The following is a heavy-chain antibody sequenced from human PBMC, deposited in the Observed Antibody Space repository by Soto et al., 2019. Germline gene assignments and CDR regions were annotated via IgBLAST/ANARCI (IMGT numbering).Heavy chain of an antibody. V-gene: IGHV3-11*01. Sequence: PGGSLRLSCAASGFTFSDYYMSWIRQAPGKGLEWVSYISSSGSTIYYADSVKGRFTISRDNAKNSLYLQMNSLRAEDTAVYYCARDRPEDRYGDPFDYWGQGTLVTVSS. CDR2: ISSSGSTI. D-gene: IGHD4-17*01. CDR1: GFTFSDYY. CDR3: ARDRPEDRYGDPFDY. J-gene: IGHJ4*02.